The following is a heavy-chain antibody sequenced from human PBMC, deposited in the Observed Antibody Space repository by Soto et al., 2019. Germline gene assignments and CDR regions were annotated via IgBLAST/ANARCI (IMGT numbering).Heavy chain of an antibody. V-gene: IGHV4-30-4*01. CDR2: IYYSGST. CDR1: GGPITSAGYF. CDR3: ARASPVVKDV. Sequence: SKTLSLTRTVSGGPITSAGYFCSWIRQPPGKGLEWIGYIYYSGSTYYNPSLKSRVTISVDTSKNQFSLKLSSVTAADTAVYYCARASPVVKDVWGQGTTVTVSS. J-gene: IGHJ6*02.